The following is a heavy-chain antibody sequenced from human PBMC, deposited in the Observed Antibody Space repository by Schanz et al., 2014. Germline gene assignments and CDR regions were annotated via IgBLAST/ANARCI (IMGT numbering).Heavy chain of an antibody. CDR1: GFSLSSYN. D-gene: IGHD3-10*01. CDR3: AREGERKGMLPYYFDY. V-gene: IGHV3-23*04. J-gene: IGHJ4*02. Sequence: VQLVESGGGLVKPGESLSLSCAASGFSLSSYNMNWVRQAPGKGLEWVSAISGSGGSTYYADSVKGRFTISRDNSKNSLYLQMNSLRDEDTAVYYCAREGERKGMLPYYFDYWGQGTLVTVSS. CDR2: ISGSGGST.